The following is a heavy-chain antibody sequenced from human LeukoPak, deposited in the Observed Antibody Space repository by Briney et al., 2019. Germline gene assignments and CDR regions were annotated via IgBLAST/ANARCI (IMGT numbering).Heavy chain of an antibody. CDR3: AKDIAYYYDSSGPLFDN. D-gene: IGHD3-22*01. V-gene: IGHV3-30*18. CDR1: GFTFSSYG. CDR2: ISYDGSNK. J-gene: IGHJ4*02. Sequence: GGSLRLSCAASGFTFSSYGMHWVRQAPGKRLEWVAVISYDGSNKYYADSVKGRFTISRDNSKNTLYLQMNSLRPEDTAVYYCAKDIAYYYDSSGPLFDNWGQGTLVTVSS.